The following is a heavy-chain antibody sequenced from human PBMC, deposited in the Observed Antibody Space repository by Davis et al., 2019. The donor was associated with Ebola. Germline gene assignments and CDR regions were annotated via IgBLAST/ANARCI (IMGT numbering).Heavy chain of an antibody. D-gene: IGHD3-3*01. Sequence: LSLTCAASGFTFSSYWMHWVRQAPGKGLVWVSRINSDGSSTSYADSVKGRFTISRDNSKKTLYLQMNSLRAEDTAVYYCAKSGLSFGVVKYHYGMDVWGKGTTVTVSS. V-gene: IGHV3-74*01. J-gene: IGHJ6*04. CDR1: GFTFSSYW. CDR3: AKSGLSFGVVKYHYGMDV. CDR2: INSDGSST.